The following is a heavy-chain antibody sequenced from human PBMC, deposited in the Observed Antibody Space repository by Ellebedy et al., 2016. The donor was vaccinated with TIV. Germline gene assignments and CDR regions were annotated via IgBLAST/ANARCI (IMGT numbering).Heavy chain of an antibody. CDR1: GYSFTSYW. Sequence: GESLKISCKGSGYSFTSYWIGWVRPAPGQGLEWMGIINHGDFDTRYSPSFQGQVTISVDKSISTAYLQWSSLKASDTATYYGARDRSGISGGMDVWGQGTTVTVSS. CDR2: INHGDFDT. CDR3: ARDRSGISGGMDV. V-gene: IGHV5-51*01. J-gene: IGHJ6*02. D-gene: IGHD3-10*01.